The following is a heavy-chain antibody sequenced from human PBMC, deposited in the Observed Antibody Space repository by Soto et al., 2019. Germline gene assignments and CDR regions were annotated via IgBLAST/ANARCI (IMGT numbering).Heavy chain of an antibody. D-gene: IGHD2-2*01. J-gene: IGHJ3*02. CDR3: ARNDCSSTSCYSDAFDI. CDR2: IIPILGIA. Sequence: SVKVSCKASGGTFSSYTISWVRQAPGQGLEWMGRIIPILGIANYAQKFQGRVTITADKSTSTAYMELSSLRSEDTAVYYCARNDCSSTSCYSDAFDIWGQGAMVTVSS. V-gene: IGHV1-69*02. CDR1: GGTFSSYT.